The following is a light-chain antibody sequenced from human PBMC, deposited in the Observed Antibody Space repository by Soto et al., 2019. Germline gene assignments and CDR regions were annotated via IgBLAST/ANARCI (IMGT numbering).Light chain of an antibody. CDR3: QQYNSYLT. J-gene: IGKJ1*01. CDR2: DAS. V-gene: IGKV1-5*01. Sequence: DIQMTQSPSTLSASVGDRVTITCRASQSIARWVAWYQQKPGKAPKLLIYDASSLESGVPSRFSGSGSGTEFTLTIISLQPDDFATYYCQQYNSYLTFGQGTKVEIK. CDR1: QSIARW.